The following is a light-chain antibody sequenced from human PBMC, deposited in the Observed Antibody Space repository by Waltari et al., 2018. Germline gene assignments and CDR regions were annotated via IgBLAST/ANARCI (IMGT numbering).Light chain of an antibody. J-gene: IGKJ2*01. CDR2: KAS. CDR3: QQYTSYLGP. V-gene: IGKV1-5*03. Sequence: DIQMTQSPSTLTASVGDRVTITCRASQSIDTWLAWYQQKPGTAPKLLIYKASRLQSGVPSRFGASGSGTEFTLTISSLQPDDFATYYCQQYTSYLGPFGQGTKVKI. CDR1: QSIDTW.